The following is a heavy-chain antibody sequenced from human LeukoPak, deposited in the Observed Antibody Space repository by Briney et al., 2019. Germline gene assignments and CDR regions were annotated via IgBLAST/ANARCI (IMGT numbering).Heavy chain of an antibody. V-gene: IGHV4-34*01. CDR3: ARSPRNYYGSTVRNYFDY. CDR1: GGSFSGYY. Sequence: SETLSLTCAVYGGSFSGYYWSWIRQPPGKGREWIGEINHSGSTNYNPSLKSRVTISVDTSKNQFSLKLSSVTAADTAVYYCARSPRNYYGSTVRNYFDYWGQGTLVTVSS. D-gene: IGHD3-10*01. J-gene: IGHJ4*02. CDR2: INHSGST.